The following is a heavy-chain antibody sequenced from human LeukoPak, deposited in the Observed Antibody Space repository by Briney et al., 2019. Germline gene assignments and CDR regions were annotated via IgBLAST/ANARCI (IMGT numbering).Heavy chain of an antibody. CDR1: GFTVSTNY. J-gene: IGHJ4*02. D-gene: IGHD3-22*01. CDR3: ARANTYYYGSGTDFDY. CDR2: IYSGYTT. Sequence: GGSVRLSCAASGFTVSTNYMSWVRQAPGKGLEWVSVIYSGYTTFYADSVRGKFTISRDNSKNTLYLQMNSLRAEDTAVYYCARANTYYYGSGTDFDYWGQGTLAT. V-gene: IGHV3-66*01.